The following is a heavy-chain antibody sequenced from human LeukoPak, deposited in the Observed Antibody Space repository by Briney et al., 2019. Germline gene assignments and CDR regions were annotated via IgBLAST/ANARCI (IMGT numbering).Heavy chain of an antibody. Sequence: GGSLRLSCAASGFTFSSYWMSWVRQAPGKGLEWVSFLRFDATSNYYAESVRGRFIISRDNAKNTLYLQMNSLRAEDTAVYYCARVLGLQYFQHWGQGTLVTVSS. J-gene: IGHJ1*01. CDR1: GFTFSSYW. CDR3: ARVLGLQYFQH. D-gene: IGHD3-10*01. V-gene: IGHV3-30*02. CDR2: LRFDATSN.